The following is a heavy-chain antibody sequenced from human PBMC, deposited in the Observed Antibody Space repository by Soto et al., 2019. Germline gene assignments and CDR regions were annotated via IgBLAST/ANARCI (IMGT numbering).Heavy chain of an antibody. V-gene: IGHV4-61*01. CDR3: ARSGAGSGWL. CDR2: IYYSGRT. D-gene: IGHD6-19*01. J-gene: IGHJ4*02. Sequence: QVQLQESGPGLVKPSETLSLTCTVSGGSVSSGRYYWSWSRQPPGKVLEWVGYIYYSGRTSYNSSLKCRVTISVDTSKNQFSLKLSSVTAADPAIYYCARSGAGSGWLGGQGTLVTVSS. CDR1: GGSVSSGRYY.